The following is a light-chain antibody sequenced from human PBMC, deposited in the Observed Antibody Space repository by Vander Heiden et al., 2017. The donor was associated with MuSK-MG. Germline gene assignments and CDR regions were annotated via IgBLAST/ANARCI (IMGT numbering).Light chain of an antibody. J-gene: IGKJ2*01. Sequence: EIVMTQSPATLSLSPGERATLSCRASQGVSSYLAWYQPKPGQAPRLLIYGASTRATGIPARFSGSGSGTEFTLTISSLQSEDFAVYYCQQDNNCPLAFGQGTKLEI. CDR2: GAS. V-gene: IGKV3-15*01. CDR3: QQDNNCPLA. CDR1: QGVSSY.